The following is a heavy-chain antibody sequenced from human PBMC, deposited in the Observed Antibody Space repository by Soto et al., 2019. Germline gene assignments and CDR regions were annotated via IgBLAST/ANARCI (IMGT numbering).Heavy chain of an antibody. V-gene: IGHV4-59*08. CDR1: GGSISSYY. D-gene: IGHD2-2*01. CDR3: ARGVAGYDLSIPRGPNFDY. Sequence: ASETLSLTCTVSGGSISSYYWSWIRQPPGKGLEWIGYIYYSGSTYYNPSLKSRVTISVDTSKNQFSLKLSSVTAADTAVYYCARGVAGYDLSIPRGPNFDYWGQGTLVTVSS. J-gene: IGHJ4*02. CDR2: IYYSGST.